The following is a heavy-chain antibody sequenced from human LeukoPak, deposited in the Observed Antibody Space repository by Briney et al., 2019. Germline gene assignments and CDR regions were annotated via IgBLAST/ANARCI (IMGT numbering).Heavy chain of an antibody. V-gene: IGHV3-23*01. J-gene: IGHJ4*02. CDR3: AKDRRVGAIADY. CDR1: GFTFSSYA. D-gene: IGHD1-26*01. CDR2: ISGSGGST. Sequence: HPGGSLRLSCAASGFTFSSYAMSWVRQAPRKGLEWVSAISGSGGSTYYADSVKGRFTISRDNSKNTLYLQMNSLRAEDTAVYYCAKDRRVGAIADYWGQGTLVTVSS.